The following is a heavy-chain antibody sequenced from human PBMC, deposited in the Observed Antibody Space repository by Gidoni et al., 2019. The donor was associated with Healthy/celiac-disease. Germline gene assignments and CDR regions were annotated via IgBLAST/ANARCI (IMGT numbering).Heavy chain of an antibody. D-gene: IGHD3-22*01. CDR1: GFTFRSYG. V-gene: IGHV3-30*18. J-gene: IGHJ4*02. Sequence: QVQLVESGGGVVQPGRSLILSCDGSGFTFRSYGRHWVRQAPGKGLEWVAVISYDGSNKYYADSVKGRFTISRDNSKNTLYLQMNSLRAEDTAVYYCAKSPDYDSSGYFDYWGQGTLVTVSS. CDR3: AKSPDYDSSGYFDY. CDR2: ISYDGSNK.